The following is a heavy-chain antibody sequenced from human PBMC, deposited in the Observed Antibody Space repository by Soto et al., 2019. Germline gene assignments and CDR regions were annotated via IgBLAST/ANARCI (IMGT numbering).Heavy chain of an antibody. D-gene: IGHD2-8*01. J-gene: IGHJ6*02. V-gene: IGHV3-23*01. Sequence: PGGSLRLSCAASGFTFSSYAMSWVRQAPGKGLEWVSAISGSGGSTYYADSVKGRFTISRDNSKNTLYLQMNSLRAEDTAVYYCAENIFLPNGQDVYYYYYGMDVWGQGTTVTVSS. CDR3: AENIFLPNGQDVYYYYYGMDV. CDR2: ISGSGGST. CDR1: GFTFSSYA.